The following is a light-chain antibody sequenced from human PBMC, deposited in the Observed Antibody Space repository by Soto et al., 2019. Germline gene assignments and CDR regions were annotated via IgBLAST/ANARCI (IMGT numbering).Light chain of an antibody. CDR1: TGPVTSDHY. J-gene: IGLJ2*01. CDR3: QVWDSSSDHVV. V-gene: IGLV7-46*01. CDR2: DAT. Sequence: QAVVTQEPSLTVSPGGTVTLTCGTSTGPVTSDHYPYWFQQRPGQAPRTLIYDATSKHSWTPARFSGSLLGGKAALTISGAQPEDEADYYCQVWDSSSDHVVFGGGTKLTVL.